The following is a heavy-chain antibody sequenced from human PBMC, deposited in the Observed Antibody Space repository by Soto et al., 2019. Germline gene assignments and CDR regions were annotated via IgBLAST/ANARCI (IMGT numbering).Heavy chain of an antibody. CDR1: GGSISSYY. Sequence: KTSETLSLTCTVSGGSISSYYWSWIRQPPGKGLEWIGYIYYSGSTNYNPSLKSRVTISVDTSKNQFSLKLSSVTAADTAVYYCARAPIAAAGPDYWGQGTLVTVSS. CDR2: IYYSGST. D-gene: IGHD6-13*01. J-gene: IGHJ4*02. CDR3: ARAPIAAAGPDY. V-gene: IGHV4-59*01.